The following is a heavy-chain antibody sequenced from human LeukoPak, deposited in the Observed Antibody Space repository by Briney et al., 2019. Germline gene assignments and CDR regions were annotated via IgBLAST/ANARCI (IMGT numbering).Heavy chain of an antibody. CDR2: ISWNSGSI. CDR3: AKCSGRYGSGSYCLLTVPSWFDP. V-gene: IGHV3-9*01. Sequence: QAGGSLRLSCAASGFTFDDYAMHWVRQAPGKGLEWVSGISWNSGSIGYADSVKGRFTISRDNAKNSLYLQMNSLRAEDTAVYYCAKCSGRYGSGSYCLLTVPSWFDPWGQGTLVTVSS. CDR1: GFTFDDYA. J-gene: IGHJ5*02. D-gene: IGHD3-10*01.